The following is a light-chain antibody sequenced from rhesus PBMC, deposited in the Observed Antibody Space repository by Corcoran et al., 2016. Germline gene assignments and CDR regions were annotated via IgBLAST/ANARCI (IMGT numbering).Light chain of an antibody. CDR1: QSFRSS. Sequence: DIQMTQSPSSLSASVGATVTITCRASQSFRSSLAWYQQKPGKAPKLLIYSASTLQSGVPSRFSGSKSETDFTLTISSLQTEDIATYYCQQYYNYPWTFGQGTKVEIK. CDR2: SAS. J-gene: IGKJ1*01. CDR3: QQYYNYPWT. V-gene: IGKV1-46*01.